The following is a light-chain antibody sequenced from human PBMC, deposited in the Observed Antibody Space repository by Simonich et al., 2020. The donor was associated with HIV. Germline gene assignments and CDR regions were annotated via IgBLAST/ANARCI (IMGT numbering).Light chain of an antibody. J-gene: IGLJ1*01. CDR2: DVR. V-gene: IGLV2-23*02. Sequence: QSALTQPASVSGSPGQSITISCTGTSSDVGGYKYVSWYQQYPGKAPKLMIYDVRKRPSGVSSRFSGSKSFNTASLTISGLQAEDEADYYCCSYAGSSTYVFGTGTKVTVL. CDR1: SSDVGGYKY. CDR3: CSYAGSSTYV.